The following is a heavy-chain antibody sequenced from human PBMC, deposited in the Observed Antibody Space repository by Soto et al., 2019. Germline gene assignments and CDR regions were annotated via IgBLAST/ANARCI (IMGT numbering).Heavy chain of an antibody. Sequence: QITLKESGPTLVKPTQTLTLTCTFSGFSLSTSGVGVGWIRQPPGKALEWLALIYWDDDKRYSPSLKSRLTITKDTTKNQVVLTMTNMDPVDTATYYCALGFVPGLGMDVWGQGTTVTVSS. CDR3: ALGFVPGLGMDV. V-gene: IGHV2-5*02. J-gene: IGHJ6*02. CDR2: IYWDDDK. D-gene: IGHD2-2*01. CDR1: GFSLSTSGVG.